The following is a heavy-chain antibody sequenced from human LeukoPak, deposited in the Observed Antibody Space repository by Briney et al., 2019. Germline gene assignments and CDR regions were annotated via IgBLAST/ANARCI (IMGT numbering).Heavy chain of an antibody. Sequence: PSETLSLTCDVSGYSINFGHLWGWIRQPPGKELEWIASINHSGRTYYTPSLKSRVTISVDTLKNQFSLKVTSVTAEDTAMYFCARESSAVAHTMMRDWLDPWGQGTLVTVSS. CDR1: GYSINFGHL. CDR2: INHSGRT. D-gene: IGHD3-22*01. CDR3: ARESSAVAHTMMRDWLDP. J-gene: IGHJ5*02. V-gene: IGHV4-38-2*02.